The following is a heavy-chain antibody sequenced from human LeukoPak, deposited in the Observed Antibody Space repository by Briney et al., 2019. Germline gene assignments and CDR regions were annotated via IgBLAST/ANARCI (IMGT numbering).Heavy chain of an antibody. CDR1: GYTFTSYY. V-gene: IGHV1-46*01. CDR2: INPSGGST. J-gene: IGHJ5*02. CDR3: ARVITISPVTDRGWFDP. Sequence: ASVKVSCKASGYTFTSYYMHWVRQAPGQGLEWMGIINPSGGSTSYAQKFQGRVTMTRDTSTSTVYMELSSLRSEDTAVYYCARVITISPVTDRGWFDPWGQGTLVTVSS. D-gene: IGHD3-9*01.